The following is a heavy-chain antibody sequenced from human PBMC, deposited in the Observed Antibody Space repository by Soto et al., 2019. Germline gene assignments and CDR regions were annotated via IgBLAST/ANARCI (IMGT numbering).Heavy chain of an antibody. CDR2: IIPIFGTA. D-gene: IGHD3-22*01. Sequence: SVKVSCKASGGTFSSYAISWVRQAPGQGLEWMGGIIPIFGTANYAQKFQGRVTITADESTSTAYMELSSLRSEDTAVYYCARGYYYDSSGYGPFEYWGQGTLVTVSS. CDR3: ARGYYYDSSGYGPFEY. V-gene: IGHV1-69*13. J-gene: IGHJ4*02. CDR1: GGTFSSYA.